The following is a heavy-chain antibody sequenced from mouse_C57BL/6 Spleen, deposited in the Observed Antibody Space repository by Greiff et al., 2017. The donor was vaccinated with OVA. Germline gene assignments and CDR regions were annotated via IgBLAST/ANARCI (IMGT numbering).Heavy chain of an antibody. CDR1: GYTFTSYW. D-gene: IGHD6-1*01. CDR3: ARGQSPPSLYFDY. V-gene: IGHV1-69*01. Sequence: QVQLQQPGAELVMPGASVKLSCKASGYTFTSYWMHWVKQRPGQGLEWIGEIDPSDSYTNYNQKFKGKFTLTVDKYSSTAYMQLSSLTSEDSAVYYCARGQSPPSLYFDYWGQGTTLTVSS. CDR2: IDPSDSYT. J-gene: IGHJ2*01.